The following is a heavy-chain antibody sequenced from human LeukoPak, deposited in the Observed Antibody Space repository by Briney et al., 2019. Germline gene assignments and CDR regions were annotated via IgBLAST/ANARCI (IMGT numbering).Heavy chain of an antibody. D-gene: IGHD4-23*01. CDR3: TTDIGYGGNSFDY. J-gene: IGHJ4*02. CDR2: IKSKTDGGTT. CDR1: GFTFSNAW. V-gene: IGHV3-15*01. Sequence: GGSLRLSCAASGFTFSNAWMSWVRQAPGKGLEWVGRIKSKTDGGTTDYAAPVKGRFTISRDDSKNTLYLQMNSLKTEDTAVYYCTTDIGYGGNSFDYWGQGTLVTVSS.